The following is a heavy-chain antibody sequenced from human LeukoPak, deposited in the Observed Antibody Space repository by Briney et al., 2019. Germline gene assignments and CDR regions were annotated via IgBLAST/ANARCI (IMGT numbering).Heavy chain of an antibody. CDR3: ARDRNTDFWSGYYTNYFDY. D-gene: IGHD3-3*01. CDR1: GFTFSSYW. Sequence: PGGSLRLSCVASGFTFSSYWMHWVRQAPGEGLVWVSRINSDGSTTTYADSVKGRFTISRDNAKNSLSLQMSSLRAEDTAVYYCARDRNTDFWSGYYTNYFDYWGQGTLVIVSS. CDR2: INSDGSTT. J-gene: IGHJ4*02. V-gene: IGHV3-74*01.